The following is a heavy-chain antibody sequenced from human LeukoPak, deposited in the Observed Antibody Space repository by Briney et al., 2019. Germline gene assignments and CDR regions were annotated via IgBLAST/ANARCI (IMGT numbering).Heavy chain of an antibody. CDR2: IRRKAYGGTT. CDR1: GFTFSSYE. Sequence: GGSLRLSCAASGFTFSSYEMNWVRQAPGKGLEWVGFIRRKAYGGTTEYAASVKGRFTISRDDSKSIAYLQMNSLETEDTAVYYCTRGRSYYDSSGYSLDFDYWGQGTLVTVSS. V-gene: IGHV3-49*04. D-gene: IGHD3-22*01. J-gene: IGHJ4*02. CDR3: TRGRSYYDSSGYSLDFDY.